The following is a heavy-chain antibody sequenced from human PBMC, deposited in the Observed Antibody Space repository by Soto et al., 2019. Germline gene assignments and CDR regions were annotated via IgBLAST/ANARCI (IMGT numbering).Heavy chain of an antibody. J-gene: IGHJ4*02. CDR3: ARGQVSLTSGYCSGGSGYQAYDFDY. Sequence: PSETLSLTCAVYGGSFSGYYWSWIRQPPGKGLEWIGEINHSGSTNYNPSLKSRVTISVDTSKNQFSLKLSSVTAADTAVYYCARGQVSLTSGYCSGGSGYQAYDFDYWGQGTLVTVSS. V-gene: IGHV4-34*01. CDR2: INHSGST. D-gene: IGHD2-15*01. CDR1: GGSFSGYY.